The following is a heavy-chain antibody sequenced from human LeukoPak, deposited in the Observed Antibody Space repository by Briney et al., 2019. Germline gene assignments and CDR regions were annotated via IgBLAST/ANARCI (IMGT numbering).Heavy chain of an antibody. Sequence: ASVKVSCKASGYTFTSYDINWVRQATGQGLEWMGWMNPNSGNTGHAQKFQGRVTMTRNTSISTAYMELSSLRSEDTAVYYCARALMVRGVIITFKQYYFDYWGQGTLVTVSS. J-gene: IGHJ4*02. CDR3: ARALMVRGVIITFKQYYFDY. D-gene: IGHD3-10*01. CDR2: MNPNSGNT. V-gene: IGHV1-8*01. CDR1: GYTFTSYD.